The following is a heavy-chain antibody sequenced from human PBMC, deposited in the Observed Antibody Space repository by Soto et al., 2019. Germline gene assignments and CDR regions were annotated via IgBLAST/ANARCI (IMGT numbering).Heavy chain of an antibody. CDR2: ISWNSGSI. Sequence: EVQLVESGGGLVQPGRSLRLSCAASGFTFDDYAMHWVRQAPGKGLEWVSGISWNSGSIGYADSVKGRFTISRDNAKNSLYLQMNSLRAEDTALYYCAKNPISGEYFYYGMGVWGPGIPVTVSS. CDR1: GFTFDDYA. V-gene: IGHV3-9*01. CDR3: AKNPISGEYFYYGMGV. J-gene: IGHJ6*02.